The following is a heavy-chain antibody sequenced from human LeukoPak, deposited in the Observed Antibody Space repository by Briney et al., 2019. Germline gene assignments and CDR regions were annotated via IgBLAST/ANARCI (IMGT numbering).Heavy chain of an antibody. CDR2: INHSGST. J-gene: IGHJ4*02. CDR3: ARVERDTPIRKYYFDY. CDR1: GGSFSGYY. V-gene: IGHV4-34*01. D-gene: IGHD5-18*01. Sequence: PSETLSLTCAVYGGSFSGYYWSWIRQPPGKGLEWIGEINHSGSTNYNPSLKSRVTISVDTSKNQFALKLSSVTAADTAVYYCARVERDTPIRKYYFDYWGQGTLVTVSS.